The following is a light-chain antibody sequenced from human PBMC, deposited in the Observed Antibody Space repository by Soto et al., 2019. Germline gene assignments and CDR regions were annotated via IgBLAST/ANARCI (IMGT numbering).Light chain of an antibody. CDR1: NIGSGS. J-gene: IGLJ3*02. Sequence: SYELTQPTSVSVAPGQTASITCGGANIGSGSVHWYQQKPGQAPVLVVYDYNDRPSGIPERFSGSNSGNTATLTISRVEAGDEADYYCQVWDSSRDHPGVFGGGTKVTVL. CDR3: QVWDSSRDHPGV. CDR2: DYN. V-gene: IGLV3-21*02.